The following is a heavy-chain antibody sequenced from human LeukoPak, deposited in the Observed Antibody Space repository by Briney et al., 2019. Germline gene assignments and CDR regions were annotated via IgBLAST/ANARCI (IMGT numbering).Heavy chain of an antibody. CDR2: INPNSGGT. J-gene: IGHJ6*03. Sequence: GASVKVSCKASGYTLTGYYMYWVRQAPGQGLEWMGWINPNSGGTNYAQKFQGRVTMTRDTSISTAYMELSRLRSDDTAVYYCARDLKDSGSYGGPYYYYYYMDVWGKGTTVTVSS. CDR1: GYTLTGYY. D-gene: IGHD1-26*01. CDR3: ARDLKDSGSYGGPYYYYYYMDV. V-gene: IGHV1-2*02.